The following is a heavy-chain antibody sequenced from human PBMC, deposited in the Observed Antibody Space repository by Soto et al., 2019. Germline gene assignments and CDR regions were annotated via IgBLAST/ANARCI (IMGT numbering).Heavy chain of an antibody. D-gene: IGHD3-10*01. CDR1: GFIFDDYA. V-gene: IGHV3-9*01. J-gene: IGHJ4*02. CDR3: GKDPGGVWFGYLDN. Sequence: VQLVESGGGLVQPGRSLRLSCAASGFIFDDYAMHWVRQAPGKGLEWVSGINFNGASVGYADAVKGRFTISRDNAKKALYLQLSSMRTEDSAVYYCGKDPGGVWFGYLDNWGQVTLVTVSS. CDR2: INFNGASV.